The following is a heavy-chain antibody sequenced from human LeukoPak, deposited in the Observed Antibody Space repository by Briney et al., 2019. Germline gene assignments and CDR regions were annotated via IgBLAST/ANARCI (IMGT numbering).Heavy chain of an antibody. Sequence: SETLSLTCTASGGSISSSSYYWGWIRQPPRKGLEWIGSIYYSGSTYYNPSLKSRVTISVDTSKNQFSLKLSSVTAADTAVYYCARQPDYGDLYWYFDLWGRGTLVTVSS. CDR1: GGSISSSSYY. J-gene: IGHJ2*01. CDR2: IYYSGST. CDR3: ARQPDYGDLYWYFDL. V-gene: IGHV4-39*01. D-gene: IGHD4-17*01.